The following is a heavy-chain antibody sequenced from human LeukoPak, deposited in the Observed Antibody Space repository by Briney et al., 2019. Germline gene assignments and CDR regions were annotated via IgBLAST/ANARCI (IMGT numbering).Heavy chain of an antibody. V-gene: IGHV1-69*13. J-gene: IGHJ4*02. CDR2: IIPIFGTA. CDR1: VGTFSSYA. Sequence: GASVKVSCKASVGTFSSYAISWVRQAPGQGLEWMGGIIPIFGTATYAQKFQGRVTITADESTRTAYMELSSLRSEDTAVYYCARDSEEMATIIWGQGTLVTVSS. D-gene: IGHD5-24*01. CDR3: ARDSEEMATII.